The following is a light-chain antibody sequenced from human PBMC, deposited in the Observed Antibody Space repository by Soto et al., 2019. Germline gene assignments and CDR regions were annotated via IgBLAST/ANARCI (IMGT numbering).Light chain of an antibody. V-gene: IGKV3-15*01. Sequence: EIVMTQSPGTLSLSPGERATLSCVASQSVSSSYLAWYQQKPGQAPRLLIYDASTRATGIPARISGSGSGTEFTLTISSLQSEDFAVYYCQQYNKWRTFGQGTKVDIK. CDR1: QSVSSSY. J-gene: IGKJ1*01. CDR3: QQYNKWRT. CDR2: DAS.